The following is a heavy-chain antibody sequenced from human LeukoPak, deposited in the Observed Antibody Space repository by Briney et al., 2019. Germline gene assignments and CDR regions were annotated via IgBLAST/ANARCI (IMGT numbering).Heavy chain of an antibody. D-gene: IGHD6-19*01. V-gene: IGHV3-11*04. Sequence: PGGSLRLYCAASGFTYSVYYMSWMRQAPGKGWEWVSYISSSGRNIYYTDSVKGRFTISRDNAKNSRYLQMNSLGGEDTAVYYCASVGSSGWYAFDIRGEGAMVTVSS. CDR2: ISSSGRNI. J-gene: IGHJ3*02. CDR3: ASVGSSGWYAFDI. CDR1: GFTYSVYY.